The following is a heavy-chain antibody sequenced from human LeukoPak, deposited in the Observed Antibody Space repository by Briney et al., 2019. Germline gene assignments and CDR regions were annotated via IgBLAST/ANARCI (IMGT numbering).Heavy chain of an antibody. CDR3: AKDMRPYYYDSSGYYFNWFDP. Sequence: GGSLRLSCAASRFTFDDYTMHWVRQAPGKGLEWVSLISWDGGSTYYADSVKGRFTISRDNSKNSLYLQMNSLRTEDTALYYCAKDMRPYYYDSSGYYFNWFDPWGQGTLVTVSS. CDR2: ISWDGGST. V-gene: IGHV3-43*01. J-gene: IGHJ5*02. D-gene: IGHD3-22*01. CDR1: RFTFDDYT.